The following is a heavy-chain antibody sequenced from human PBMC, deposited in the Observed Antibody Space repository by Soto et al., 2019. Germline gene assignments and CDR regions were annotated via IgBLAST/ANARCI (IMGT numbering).Heavy chain of an antibody. D-gene: IGHD6-25*01. CDR3: ARGGDSSGDY. CDR2: ISYDGSNK. Sequence: QVQLVESGGGVVQPGRSLRLSCAASGFTFSSYAMHWVRQAPGKGLEWVAVISYDGSNKYYADSVKGRFTISRDNSKNTMYLQMNSLRAEDTAVYYGARGGDSSGDYWGQGTLVTVSS. V-gene: IGHV3-30-3*01. CDR1: GFTFSSYA. J-gene: IGHJ4*02.